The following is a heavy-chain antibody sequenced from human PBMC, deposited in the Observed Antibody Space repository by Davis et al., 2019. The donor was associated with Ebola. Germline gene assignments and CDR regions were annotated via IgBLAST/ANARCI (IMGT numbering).Heavy chain of an antibody. V-gene: IGHV3-30*02. J-gene: IGHJ4*02. Sequence: PGGSLRLSCATPGFTFSGLGMYWARQAPGKGLEWVAFIQYDGSNQYYADSVKGRFAISRDNSKSTLYLQMHSLRPEDTAVYYCATWSYAILSTDYWGQGTLVSVSS. D-gene: IGHD2-8*01. CDR3: ATWSYAILSTDY. CDR1: GFTFSGLG. CDR2: IQYDGSNQ.